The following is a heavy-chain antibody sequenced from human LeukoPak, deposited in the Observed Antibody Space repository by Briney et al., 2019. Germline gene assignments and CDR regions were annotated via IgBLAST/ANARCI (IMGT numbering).Heavy chain of an antibody. D-gene: IGHD5-18*01. CDR1: GYTFTSYT. CDR2: INAGNGNR. V-gene: IGHV1-3*01. J-gene: IGHJ4*02. CDR3: ARDSEDTTMGPGY. Sequence: ASVKVSCKASGYTFTSYTIHWVRQAPGQRLEWMGWINAGNGNRKYSQKFQGRVTMTRDMSTSTVYMELSSLRSEDTAVYYCARDSEDTTMGPGYWGQGTLVTVSS.